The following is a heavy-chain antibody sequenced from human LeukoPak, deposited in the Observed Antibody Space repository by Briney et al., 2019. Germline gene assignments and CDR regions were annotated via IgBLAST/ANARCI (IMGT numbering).Heavy chain of an antibody. D-gene: IGHD2-2*01. CDR1: GHSLTILYY. J-gene: IGHJ6*03. V-gene: IGHV4-38-2*01. CDR2: IYHSGST. CDR3: PSLPAAQNDYDYYIIDV. Sequence: NASETLSLMCALSGHSLTILYYRGWIRQPPGKGLEWIGSIYHSGSTYYNPSLKSRVTISVDTSTNQFSLKLSSVTAADTAVYYCPSLPAAQNDYDYYIIDVWGKGTTVTVSS.